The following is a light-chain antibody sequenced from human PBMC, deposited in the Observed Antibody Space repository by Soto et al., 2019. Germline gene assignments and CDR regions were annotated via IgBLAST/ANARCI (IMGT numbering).Light chain of an antibody. CDR1: QSVGSSY. J-gene: IGKJ5*01. CDR3: QQYGSSPFT. CDR2: GAS. V-gene: IGKV3-20*01. Sequence: EIVLTQSPGTLYLSPGERASLSCRASQSVGSSYLAWYQQHPGRPPRLLIYGASRRATGIPDRFSGSGSGTEFTLTISRLAPEDFAVYYCQQYGSSPFTFGQGTRLEIK.